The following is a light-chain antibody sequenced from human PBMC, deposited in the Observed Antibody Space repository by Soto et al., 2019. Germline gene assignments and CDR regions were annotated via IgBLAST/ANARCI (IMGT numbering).Light chain of an antibody. Sequence: DIQMTQSPSSLSASVGDRVTITCRASQDIKNYLAWYQQKPGKVPKLLISVASTLQSGVPSRFSGSGSGTDFTLTINSLQPEDVATYYCQTYNSAPAFGQGTKVEIK. CDR3: QTYNSAPA. V-gene: IGKV1-27*01. CDR1: QDIKNY. CDR2: VAS. J-gene: IGKJ1*01.